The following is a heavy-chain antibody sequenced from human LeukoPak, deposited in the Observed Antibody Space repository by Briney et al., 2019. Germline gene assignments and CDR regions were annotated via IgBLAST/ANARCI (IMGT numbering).Heavy chain of an antibody. V-gene: IGHV3-23*01. CDR2: ISGSGGST. D-gene: IGHD3-3*01. CDR1: GFTFSSYA. CDR3: AKEEGWAQVWRVLDY. Sequence: GGSLRLSCAASGFTFSSYAMSWVRQAPGKGLEWVSAISGSGGSTYYADSVKGRFTISRDNSKNTLYLQMSSLRAEDTAVYYCAKEEGWAQVWRVLDYWGQGTLVTVSS. J-gene: IGHJ4*02.